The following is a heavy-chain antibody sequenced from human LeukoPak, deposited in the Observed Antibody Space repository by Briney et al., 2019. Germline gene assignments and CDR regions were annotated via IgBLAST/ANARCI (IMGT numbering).Heavy chain of an antibody. Sequence: GGSLRLSCAASGFTFSSYAMHWVRQAPGKGLEWVAVISYDGSNKYYADSVKGRFTISRDNSKNTLYLQMNSLRAEDTAVYYCARARLQVSSGWRYFDYWGQGTLVTVSS. CDR3: ARARLQVSSGWRYFDY. J-gene: IGHJ4*02. CDR2: ISYDGSNK. CDR1: GFTFSSYA. D-gene: IGHD6-19*01. V-gene: IGHV3-30-3*01.